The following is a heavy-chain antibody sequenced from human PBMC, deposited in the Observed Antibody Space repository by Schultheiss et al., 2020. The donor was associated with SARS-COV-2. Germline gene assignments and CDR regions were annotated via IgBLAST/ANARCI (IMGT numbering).Heavy chain of an antibody. Sequence: SETLSLTCAVYGGSFSGYYWSWIRQPPGKGLEWIGEINHSGSTNYNPSLKSRVTISVDTSKNQFSLKLSSVTAADTAAYYCARHGLGYPYYFDYWGQGTLVTVSS. V-gene: IGHV4-34*01. CDR3: ARHGLGYPYYFDY. J-gene: IGHJ4*02. D-gene: IGHD3/OR15-3a*01. CDR2: INHSGST. CDR1: GGSFSGYY.